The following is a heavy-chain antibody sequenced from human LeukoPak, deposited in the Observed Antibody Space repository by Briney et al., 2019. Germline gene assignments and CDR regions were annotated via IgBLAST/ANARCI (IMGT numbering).Heavy chain of an antibody. CDR3: AKEDRDSSSWFSYYYYGMDV. CDR2: ISGSGGST. Sequence: GGSLRLSCAASGFTFSSYAMSWVRQAPGKGLEWVSAISGSGGSTYYADSVKGRFTISRDNSKNTLYLQMNGLRAEDTAVYYCAKEDRDSSSWFSYYYYGMDVWGQGTTVTVSS. CDR1: GFTFSSYA. D-gene: IGHD6-13*01. V-gene: IGHV3-23*01. J-gene: IGHJ6*02.